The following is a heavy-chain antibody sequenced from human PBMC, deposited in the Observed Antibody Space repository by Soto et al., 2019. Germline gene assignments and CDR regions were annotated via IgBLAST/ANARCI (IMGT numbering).Heavy chain of an antibody. V-gene: IGHV3-30*18. CDR3: VKDKDRNWCFDY. CDR2: MSHDGKNK. J-gene: IGHJ4*02. D-gene: IGHD2-8*02. CDR1: GFTFSTNV. Sequence: SLRLSCGASGFTFSTNVMHWVRQSPGKGLEWVAFMSHDGKNKYYVDSVKGRFTISRDNSKNTLYLQMDSLRPEDTPLYYCVKDKDRNWCFDYWGQGTLVTVSS.